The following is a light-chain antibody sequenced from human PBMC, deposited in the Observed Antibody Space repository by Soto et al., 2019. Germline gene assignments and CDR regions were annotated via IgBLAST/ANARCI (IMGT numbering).Light chain of an antibody. J-gene: IGKJ4*01. CDR3: QQRSSWPLT. Sequence: DIQMTQSPSSLSASVGDRVTITCRASQSISSYLNWYQQKPGKAPKLLIYAASSLQSGVPSRFSSSVSGTDFTLTVSSLQPEDFATYYCQQRSSWPLTFGGGTKVEIK. CDR1: QSISSY. CDR2: AAS. V-gene: IGKV1-39*01.